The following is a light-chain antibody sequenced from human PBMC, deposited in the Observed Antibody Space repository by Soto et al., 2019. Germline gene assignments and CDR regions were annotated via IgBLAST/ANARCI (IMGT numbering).Light chain of an antibody. V-gene: IGKV3-15*01. CDR1: QNIGGA. J-gene: IGKJ4*01. CDR3: QQFHNWPPLT. CDR2: GAS. Sequence: EIVMTQSPATLSLSPGEGATLSCRASQNIGGALAWYQQKPGQAPRLLFYGASTRATGVPARFSGSGSGTEFTLTISSLQSEDFAVYYCQQFHNWPPLTVGGGTKVDIK.